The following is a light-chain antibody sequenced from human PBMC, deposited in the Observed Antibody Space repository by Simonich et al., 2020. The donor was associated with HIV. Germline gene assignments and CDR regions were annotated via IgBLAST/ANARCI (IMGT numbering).Light chain of an antibody. CDR2: LGS. Sequence: DIVMTQSPLSLPVTPGEPASISCRLIQSLLNSSGYNYLDWYLQKPGQSPQLRIYLGSNRASGVPDRFSGSGSGTDFTLKISRVEAEDVGVYYCMQALQTRTFGQGTRLDIK. CDR3: MQALQTRT. CDR1: QSLLNSSGYNY. J-gene: IGKJ5*01. V-gene: IGKV2-28*01.